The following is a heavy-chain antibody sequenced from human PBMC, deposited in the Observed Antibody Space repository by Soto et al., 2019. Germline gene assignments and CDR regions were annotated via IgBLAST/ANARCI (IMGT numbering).Heavy chain of an antibody. CDR2: IYHSGST. D-gene: IGHD3-10*01. Sequence: SETLCLTWAVAGGSISGGGYSWSWIRQPPGKGLEWIGYIYHSGSTYYNPSLKSRVTISVDRSKNQFSLKLSSVTAADTAVYYCARENNVLPGGYFDYWGQGTLVTVSS. CDR1: GGSISGGGYS. V-gene: IGHV4-30-2*01. CDR3: ARENNVLPGGYFDY. J-gene: IGHJ4*02.